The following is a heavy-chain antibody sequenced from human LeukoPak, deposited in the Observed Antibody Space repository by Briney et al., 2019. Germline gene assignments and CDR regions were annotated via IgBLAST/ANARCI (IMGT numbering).Heavy chain of an antibody. V-gene: IGHV5-51*01. CDR3: ARQAYGSHFDAFDI. D-gene: IGHD3-22*01. Sequence: GESLKISCKASGYRFTTVYIGWVRQMPGKGLEWRGIIYPDDSETNYSPSFQGQVSMSDDKSITTAYLQRSSLKASDTAMYYCARQAYGSHFDAFDIWGQGTMVTVSS. CDR1: GYRFTTVY. CDR2: IYPDDSET. J-gene: IGHJ3*02.